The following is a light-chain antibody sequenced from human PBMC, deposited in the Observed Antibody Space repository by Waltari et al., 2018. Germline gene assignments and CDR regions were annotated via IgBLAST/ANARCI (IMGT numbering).Light chain of an antibody. CDR1: QSITSY. J-gene: IGKJ1*01. CDR3: QQSFRTPWT. CDR2: NAS. V-gene: IGKV1-39*01. Sequence: DIQLTQSPSSLSASVGDSVTITCRSSQSITSYLNWYQKKPGKAPKLLIYNASKLQSGVPSRFSGSRSGTDFTLTISSLQPEDFATYYCQQSFRTPWTFGLGTKVEIK.